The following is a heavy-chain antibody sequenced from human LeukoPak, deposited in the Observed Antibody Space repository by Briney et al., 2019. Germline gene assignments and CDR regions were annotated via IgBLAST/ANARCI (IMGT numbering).Heavy chain of an antibody. CDR1: GGSISSGGYY. V-gene: IGHV4-31*03. Sequence: SETLSLTCTVSGGSISSGGYYWGWIRQHPGKGLEWIGYIYYSGSTYYNPSLKSRVTISVDTSKNQFSPKLSSVTAADTAVYYCARDSSGYTNDAFDIWGQGTMVTVSS. CDR2: IYYSGST. J-gene: IGHJ3*02. CDR3: ARDSSGYTNDAFDI. D-gene: IGHD3-22*01.